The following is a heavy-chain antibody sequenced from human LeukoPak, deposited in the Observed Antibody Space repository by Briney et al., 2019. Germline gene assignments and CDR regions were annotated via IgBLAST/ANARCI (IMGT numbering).Heavy chain of an antibody. J-gene: IGHJ5*02. D-gene: IGHD5-12*01. V-gene: IGHV4-61*08. CDR2: IPYSGST. Sequence: SETLSLTCTVSGGSISSGGYYWSWIRQHPGKGLEWIVYIPYSGSTSYNPSLKSRVTISLDTSKRQFSLNVSSVTAADTAVYYCARFGGYTSGGQFDPWGLGTLVTVSS. CDR3: ARFGGYTSGGQFDP. CDR1: GGSISSGGYY.